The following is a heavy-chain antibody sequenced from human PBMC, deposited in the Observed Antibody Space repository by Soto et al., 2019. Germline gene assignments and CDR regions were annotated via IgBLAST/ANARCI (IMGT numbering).Heavy chain of an antibody. J-gene: IGHJ4*02. CDR1: GHTFTDSS. CDR2: ININSGDT. Sequence: ASVKVSCKASGHTFTDSSMHWVRQAPGQGLEWMGWININSGDTNYAQKVQGRVTMTWDPSNNTAYMVLSRLKTDDPAMFFFARDLGGYDLYGPDSWGQGTLVTVSS. D-gene: IGHD5-12*01. V-gene: IGHV1-2*02. CDR3: ARDLGGYDLYGPDS.